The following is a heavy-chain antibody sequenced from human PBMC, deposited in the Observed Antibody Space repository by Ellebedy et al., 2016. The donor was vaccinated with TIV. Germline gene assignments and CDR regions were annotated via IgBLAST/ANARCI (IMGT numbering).Heavy chain of an antibody. J-gene: IGHJ3*01. Sequence: GESLKISCSASGFSFSTYWMSWVRQAPGKGLEWVSHISGSGGNSYFADSVKGRFTISRDPSKNTVYLQMTSRRAEDTAVYYCAKDERTGQWLPHDAFDVWGQGTMVTVSS. CDR3: AKDERTGQWLPHDAFDV. CDR1: GFSFSTYW. D-gene: IGHD6-19*01. CDR2: ISGSGGNS. V-gene: IGHV3-23*01.